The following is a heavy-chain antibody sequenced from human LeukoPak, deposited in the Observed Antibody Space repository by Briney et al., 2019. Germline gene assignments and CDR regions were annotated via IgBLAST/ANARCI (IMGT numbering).Heavy chain of an antibody. CDR1: GFTFSSYA. D-gene: IGHD6-13*01. Sequence: GGSLRLSCAASGFTFSSYAMHWVRQAPGKGLEWVAVISYDGSNKYYADSVKGRFTISRDKSKNTLYFQMNSLRAEDTAVYYCARSATGKSWYFDLWGRGTLVTVSS. V-gene: IGHV3-30*14. CDR2: ISYDGSNK. CDR3: ARSATGKSWYFDL. J-gene: IGHJ2*01.